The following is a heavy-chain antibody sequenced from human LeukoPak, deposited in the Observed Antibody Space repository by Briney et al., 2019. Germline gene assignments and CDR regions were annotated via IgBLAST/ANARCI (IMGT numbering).Heavy chain of an antibody. J-gene: IGHJ6*02. CDR3: AKGPHFSSGWYYYGMDV. CDR1: GFTFSSYG. Sequence: PGGSLRLSCAASGFTFSSYGMHWVRQAPGKGLEWVAVISYDGSNKYYADSVKDRFTISRDNSKNTLYLQMNSLRAEDTAVYYRAKGPHFSSGWYYYGMDVWGQGTTVTVSS. D-gene: IGHD6-19*01. V-gene: IGHV3-30*18. CDR2: ISYDGSNK.